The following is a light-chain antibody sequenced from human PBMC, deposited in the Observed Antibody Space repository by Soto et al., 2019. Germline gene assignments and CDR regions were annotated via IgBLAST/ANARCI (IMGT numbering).Light chain of an antibody. Sequence: EIAMTQSPVTLSVSPGERATLSCRASPSLSSKVAWYQQKPGQTPKLLNYDASTRATVIPARFSGSGSGTDFTLTISSLQSEDFAVYYCQQYNGWPLTFGGGTKVEIK. CDR2: DAS. CDR3: QQYNGWPLT. J-gene: IGKJ4*01. V-gene: IGKV3D-15*01. CDR1: PSLSSK.